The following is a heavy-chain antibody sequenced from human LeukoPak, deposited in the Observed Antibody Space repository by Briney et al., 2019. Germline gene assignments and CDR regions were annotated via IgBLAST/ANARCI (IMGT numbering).Heavy chain of an antibody. CDR2: ISYDGSDK. CDR1: GFTFSRYA. D-gene: IGHD6-19*01. V-gene: IGHV3-30-3*01. Sequence: GRSLRLSCAASGFTFSRYALHWVRQAPGKGPEWVAVISYDGSDKEYADSVKGRFTISRDNSKNTLYLQMNSLRDEDTALYYCAKAGIGVVGYFDYWGQGTLVTVSS. CDR3: AKAGIGVVGYFDY. J-gene: IGHJ4*02.